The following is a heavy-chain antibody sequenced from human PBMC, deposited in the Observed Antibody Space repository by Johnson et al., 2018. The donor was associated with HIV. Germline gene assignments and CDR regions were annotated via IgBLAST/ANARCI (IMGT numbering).Heavy chain of an antibody. D-gene: IGHD6-19*01. CDR2: ARFDEVSK. V-gene: IGHV3-30*02. Sequence: QVQLVESGGGVVQPGTSLRLSCAASGFTFSTYDMHWVRQAPGKGLEWVAVARFDEVSKYYIDSVKGRFTISRDNSKNTLYLQMNSLRAEDTAVYYCAKDREWLVPTPLDAFDIWGQGTMVTVSS. J-gene: IGHJ3*02. CDR3: AKDREWLVPTPLDAFDI. CDR1: GFTFSTYD.